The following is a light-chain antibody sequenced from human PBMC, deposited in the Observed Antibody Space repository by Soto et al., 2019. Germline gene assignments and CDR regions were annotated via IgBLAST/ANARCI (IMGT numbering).Light chain of an antibody. CDR1: TSDVGAYNY. Sequence: QSALTQPASVAGSPGQSITISCAGTTSDVGAYNYVSWYQHHPGKAPKLMIYDVTDRPSGVSNRFSGSKSGNTASLTISGLQAEDEADYYCTSYAGDSTFVVFGGGTKLTV. V-gene: IGLV2-14*03. J-gene: IGLJ2*01. CDR3: TSYAGDSTFVV. CDR2: DVT.